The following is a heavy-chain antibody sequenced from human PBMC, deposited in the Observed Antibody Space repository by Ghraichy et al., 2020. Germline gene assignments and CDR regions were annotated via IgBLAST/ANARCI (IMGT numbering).Heavy chain of an antibody. CDR1: GGSFSGYY. CDR2: INHSGST. J-gene: IGHJ4*02. D-gene: IGHD3-10*01. CDR3: ARVPIRLWFGELGRYFDY. V-gene: IGHV4-34*01. Sequence: SETLSLTCAVYGGSFSGYYWSWIRQPPGKGLEWIGEINHSGSTNYNPSLKSRVTISVDTSKNQFSLKLSSVTAADTAVYYCARVPIRLWFGELGRYFDYWGQGTLVTVSS.